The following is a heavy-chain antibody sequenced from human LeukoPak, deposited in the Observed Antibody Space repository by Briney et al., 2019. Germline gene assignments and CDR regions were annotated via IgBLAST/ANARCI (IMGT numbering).Heavy chain of an antibody. Sequence: GVPLRLSCTASGFTFRKYAMTWVRQSPGKGLEWVSGKCCSGGNTHYADSVKGRFTISRDSSKNTLYLQMNSLRAEDTAVYYCAKSNFFDSGGYYFFDYWGQGTLVTVSS. D-gene: IGHD3-22*01. CDR1: GFTFRKYA. CDR2: KCCSGGNT. CDR3: AKSNFFDSGGYYFFDY. J-gene: IGHJ4*02. V-gene: IGHV3-23*01.